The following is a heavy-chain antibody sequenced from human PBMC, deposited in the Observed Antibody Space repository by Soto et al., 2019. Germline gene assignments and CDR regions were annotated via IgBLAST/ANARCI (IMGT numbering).Heavy chain of an antibody. V-gene: IGHV1-3*01. CDR3: ARGIATGQLDP. J-gene: IGHJ5*02. CDR2: INPVNGNT. D-gene: IGHD6-13*01. CDR1: GYTFTTYT. Sequence: QVQLVQSGAEVKKPGASVMLSCKASGYTFTTYTMNWVRQAPGQRLEWMGWINPVNGNTKSSQKFQARVIITRDTSASPAYMELRSLRSEDTAVYYCARGIATGQLDPWGQGTLVIVSS.